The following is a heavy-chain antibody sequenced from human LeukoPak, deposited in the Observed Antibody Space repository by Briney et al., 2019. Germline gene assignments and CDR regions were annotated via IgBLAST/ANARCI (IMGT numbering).Heavy chain of an antibody. V-gene: IGHV3-64*01. J-gene: IGHJ4*02. CDR3: ARRGEDYYDSSGSFDY. CDR1: GFTFSSYA. CDR2: ISSNGGST. Sequence: PGGSLRLSCAASGFTFSSYAMHWVRQAPGKGLGYVSAISSNGGSTYYANSVKGRFTISRDNSKNTLYLQMGSLRAEDMAVYYCARRGEDYYDSSGSFDYWGQGTLVTVSS. D-gene: IGHD3-22*01.